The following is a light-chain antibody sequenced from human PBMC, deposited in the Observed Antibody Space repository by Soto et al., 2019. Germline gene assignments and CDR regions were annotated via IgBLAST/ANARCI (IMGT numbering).Light chain of an antibody. V-gene: IGKV3-15*01. CDR2: GDS. CDR1: QTIGNK. CDR3: QKYNGWPWT. J-gene: IGKJ1*01. Sequence: VLAQSPATLSVSPGDRVTLSCRATQTIGNKLAWYLQRTGQAPRLLMYGDSTRATDIPDRLSGSGSGTELTLTITGLQSEDFAVYYCQKYNGWPWTFGLGTKVDIK.